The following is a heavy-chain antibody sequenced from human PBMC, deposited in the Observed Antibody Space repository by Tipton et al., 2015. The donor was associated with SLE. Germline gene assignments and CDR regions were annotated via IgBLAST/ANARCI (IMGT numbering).Heavy chain of an antibody. CDR2: IYTSGST. CDR1: GGSISNYY. CDR3: ARDHPVPGPFDY. J-gene: IGHJ4*02. Sequence: TLSLTCTVSGGSISNYYWSWIRQPAGKGLEWIGRIYTSGSTNYNPSLKSRVTMSVDTSKNQFSLKLSSVTAADTAVYYCARDHPVPGPFDYWGQGTLVTVSS. D-gene: IGHD6-19*01. V-gene: IGHV4-4*07.